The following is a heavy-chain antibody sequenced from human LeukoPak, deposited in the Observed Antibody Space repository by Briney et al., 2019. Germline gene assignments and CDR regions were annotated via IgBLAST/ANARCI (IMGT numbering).Heavy chain of an antibody. CDR2: MCVNSGLI. J-gene: IGHJ4*02. CDR1: GFTFSRYS. CDR3: AREFGYSTSGAGY. D-gene: IGHD6-6*01. V-gene: IGHV3-21*01. Sequence: PGGSLRLSGAASGFTFSRYSMNSVRQAPGKGLGWGSSMCVNSGLIYHADSVKGRFTVSRDNAKNSLYLQMNSLRAEDTAVYYCAREFGYSTSGAGYWGQGTLVTVSS.